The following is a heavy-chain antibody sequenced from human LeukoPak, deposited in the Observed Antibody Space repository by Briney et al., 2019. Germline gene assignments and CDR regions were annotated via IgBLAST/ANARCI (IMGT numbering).Heavy chain of an antibody. V-gene: IGHV4-4*07. D-gene: IGHD3-10*02. CDR2: LHSSGET. Sequence: SETLSLTCVVSGGSISAYYWNWIRQPAGRGLEWIGRLHSSGETTSNPSLMSRATMSLDTSRNHFSLNLTSVTAADTAIYYCATMFGESSDFDHWGQGTLITVSS. J-gene: IGHJ4*02. CDR1: GGSISAYY. CDR3: ATMFGESSDFDH.